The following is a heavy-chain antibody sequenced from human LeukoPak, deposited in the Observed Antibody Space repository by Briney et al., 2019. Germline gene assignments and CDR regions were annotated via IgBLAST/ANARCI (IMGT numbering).Heavy chain of an antibody. Sequence: GGSLRLSCAASGFTFSSYAMNWVRQAPGKGLEWVSGISGSGGSTYYADSVKGRFTISRDNSKNTLYLQVNSLRAEDTAVYYCAMKYCGSGSHWYFDLWGRGTLVTVSS. CDR1: GFTFSSYA. CDR3: AMKYCGSGSHWYFDL. J-gene: IGHJ2*01. V-gene: IGHV3-23*01. CDR2: ISGSGGST. D-gene: IGHD3-10*01.